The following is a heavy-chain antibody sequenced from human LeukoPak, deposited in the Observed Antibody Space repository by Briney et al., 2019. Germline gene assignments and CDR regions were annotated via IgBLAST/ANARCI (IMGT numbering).Heavy chain of an antibody. Sequence: SQTLSLTCAISGDSVSGNSAAWNCIRQSPSRGLECLGRTYYRSKWYHHYAVSVKSRITINPDTYKKQFSLQLNSVTPEDTAVYYCARIPGIAVAGGFDYWGQGTLVTVSS. CDR2: TYYRSKWYH. CDR1: GDSVSGNSAA. V-gene: IGHV6-1*01. CDR3: ARIPGIAVAGGFDY. J-gene: IGHJ4*02. D-gene: IGHD6-19*01.